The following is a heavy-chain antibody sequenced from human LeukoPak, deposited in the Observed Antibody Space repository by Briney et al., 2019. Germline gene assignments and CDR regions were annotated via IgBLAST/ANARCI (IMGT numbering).Heavy chain of an antibody. D-gene: IGHD3-9*01. CDR3: ARAGVIRYVAWLINYYMDV. CDR1: GFTFTNHS. CDR2: ISGNGGST. V-gene: IGHV3-64*01. J-gene: IGHJ6*03. Sequence: PGGSLTLSCAASGFTFTNHSMRWVRQAPGKGLEYVSDISGNGGSTYYANSVKGRFTISRDNSKNTVYRKMDSLRAEDMAVYYCARAGVIRYVAWLINYYMDVWGKGTTVTVSS.